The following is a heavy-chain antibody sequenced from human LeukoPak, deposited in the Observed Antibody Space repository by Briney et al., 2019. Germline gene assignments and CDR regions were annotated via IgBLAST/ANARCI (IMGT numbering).Heavy chain of an antibody. J-gene: IGHJ4*02. D-gene: IGHD6-13*01. Sequence: PGGSLRLSCAASGFTVSSNYMSWVRQAPGKGLEWVSIIYSGGSTYYADSMKGRFTISRDNSKNTLFLQMNSLRAEDTAVYYCAKGGVAAAGIGVDYWGQGTLVTVSS. CDR1: GFTVSSNY. V-gene: IGHV3-53*01. CDR3: AKGGVAAAGIGVDY. CDR2: IYSGGST.